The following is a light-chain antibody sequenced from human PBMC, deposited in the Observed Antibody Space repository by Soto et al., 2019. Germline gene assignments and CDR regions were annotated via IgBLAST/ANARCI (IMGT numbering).Light chain of an antibody. Sequence: QSALTQPASVSGSPGQSVTISCTGTSSDIGLYDYVTWYQHHPGKAPKLLIYDVSDRPSGVSDRFSGSKSGDTASLTISGLQAEDEADYYCNSYTTSNTLVFGGGTKLTVL. J-gene: IGLJ3*02. V-gene: IGLV2-14*03. CDR1: SSDIGLYDY. CDR2: DVS. CDR3: NSYTTSNTLV.